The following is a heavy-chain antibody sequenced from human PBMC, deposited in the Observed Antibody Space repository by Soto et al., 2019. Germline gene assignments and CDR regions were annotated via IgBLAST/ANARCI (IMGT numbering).Heavy chain of an antibody. CDR3: ARNAAGYDILTGYYSGWFDP. CDR1: GYTFTSYG. J-gene: IGHJ5*02. D-gene: IGHD3-9*01. CDR2: ISAYNGNT. Sequence: QVQLVQSGAEVKKPGASVKVSCKASGYTFTSYGISWVRQAPGQGLEWMGWISAYNGNTNYAQKLQGRVTMTTDTSTGTAYRELRSLSSDDTAVYYCARNAAGYDILTGYYSGWFDPSGQGGLVTVTS. V-gene: IGHV1-18*01.